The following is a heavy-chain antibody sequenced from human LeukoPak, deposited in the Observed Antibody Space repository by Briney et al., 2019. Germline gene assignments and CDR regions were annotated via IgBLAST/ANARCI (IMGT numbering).Heavy chain of an antibody. CDR2: IIPIFGTA. CDR1: GGTFSSYA. CDR3: ARDYSDSSGYYPFDY. Sequence: SVKVSCKASGGTFSSYAISWVRQAPGQGPEWMGRIIPIFGTANYAQKFQGRVTITTDESTSTAYMELSSLRSEDTAVYYCARDYSDSSGYYPFDYCCQGTLVTVSS. D-gene: IGHD3-22*01. J-gene: IGHJ4*02. V-gene: IGHV1-69*05.